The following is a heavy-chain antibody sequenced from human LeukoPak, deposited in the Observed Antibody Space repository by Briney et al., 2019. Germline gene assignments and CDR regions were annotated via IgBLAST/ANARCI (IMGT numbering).Heavy chain of an antibody. CDR1: GFTFNKYG. D-gene: IGHD2-15*01. Sequence: PGGSLRLSCAASGFTFNKYGMHWVRQAPGKGLEWVAFISYDGRNKYYADSVKGRLTISRDNSKNTLYLQMNSLRAEDTAVFYCAKGVVVVRSDDDAFDVWGQGTVVTVSS. J-gene: IGHJ3*01. CDR2: ISYDGRNK. CDR3: AKGVVVVRSDDDAFDV. V-gene: IGHV3-30*18.